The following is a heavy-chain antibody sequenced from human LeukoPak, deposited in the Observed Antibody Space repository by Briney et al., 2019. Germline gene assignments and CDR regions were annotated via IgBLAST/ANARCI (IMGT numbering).Heavy chain of an antibody. V-gene: IGHV3-23*01. Sequence: PGGPLRLSCAASGFTFTKYAMTRARQAPGKGLEWVSSISGSGGSTYYADSVRGRFTISRDNSKNTLYLHINSLRAEDTAVYYCAKGGDFWTGYPQTWGQGTLITVSS. CDR3: AKGGDFWTGYPQT. CDR2: ISGSGGST. J-gene: IGHJ5*02. D-gene: IGHD3/OR15-3a*01. CDR1: GFTFTKYA.